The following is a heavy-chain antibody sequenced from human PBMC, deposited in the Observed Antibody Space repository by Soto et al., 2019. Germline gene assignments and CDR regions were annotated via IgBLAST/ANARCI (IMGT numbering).Heavy chain of an antibody. V-gene: IGHV4-39*01. CDR2: FHYSGSI. D-gene: IGHD3-16*01. J-gene: IGHJ4*02. CDR1: GGSISSRDSY. Sequence: SETLSLTCTVSGGSISSRDSYWGWIRQPPGKGLEWIGSFHYSGSIYYNPSLKSRVTISVDTSKNQLSLRVTSVTAADTAVYYCARGFGRSHFDYWGQGTLVTVSS. CDR3: ARGFGRSHFDY.